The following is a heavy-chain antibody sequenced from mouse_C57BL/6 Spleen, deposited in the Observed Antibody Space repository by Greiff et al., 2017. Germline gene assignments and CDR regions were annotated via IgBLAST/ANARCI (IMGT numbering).Heavy chain of an antibody. CDR2: IYPGDGDT. V-gene: IGHV1-80*01. Sequence: QVQLQQSGAELVKPGASVKISCKASGYAFSSYWMNWVKQRPGKGLEWIGQIYPGDGDTNYNGKFKGKATLTADKSSSTAYMQLIILTSEDSAVYFCARRDYGSSYYAMDYWGQGTSVTVSS. CDR3: ARRDYGSSYYAMDY. J-gene: IGHJ4*01. CDR1: GYAFSSYW. D-gene: IGHD1-1*01.